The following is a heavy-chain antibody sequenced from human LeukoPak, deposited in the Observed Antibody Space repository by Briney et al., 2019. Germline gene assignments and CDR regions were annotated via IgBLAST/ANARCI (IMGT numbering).Heavy chain of an antibody. Sequence: PGGSLRLSCAASGFTFSSYSMNWVRQAPGKGLEWISYISSSSSTIYYADSVKGRFTISRDNAKNSLYLQMNSLRAEDTAVYYCARDVSQLVATFDYWGQGTLVTVSS. CDR1: GFTFSSYS. CDR3: ARDVSQLVATFDY. J-gene: IGHJ4*02. CDR2: ISSSSSTI. V-gene: IGHV3-48*04. D-gene: IGHD6-6*01.